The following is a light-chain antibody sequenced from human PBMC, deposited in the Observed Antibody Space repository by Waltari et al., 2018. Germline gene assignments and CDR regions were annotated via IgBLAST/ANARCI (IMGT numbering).Light chain of an antibody. V-gene: IGLV3-1*01. CDR2: QDS. J-gene: IGLJ2*01. CDR3: QAWDSSTGV. CDR1: KLGDKY. Sequence: SYELTQPPSVSVSPGQTASITCSGDKLGDKYACWYQQKPGQSPVLVIYQDSKRPSGGPERFSGSNSGNTATLTISGTQAMDEADYYCQAWDSSTGVFGGGTKLTVL.